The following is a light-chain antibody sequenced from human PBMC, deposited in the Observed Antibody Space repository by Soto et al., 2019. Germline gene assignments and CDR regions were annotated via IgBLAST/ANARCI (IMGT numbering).Light chain of an antibody. V-gene: IGKV3-20*01. CDR2: GAS. CDR1: QSVSSTY. Sequence: DIVLTQSPGTLSLSPGDRATLSCRASQSVSSTYLAWYQQIPGRAPRLLIYGASSRATGIPDRFSGSGSGTDFTLTISRLEPEDFAVYYCQQYGSSITFGQGTRLEIK. CDR3: QQYGSSIT. J-gene: IGKJ5*01.